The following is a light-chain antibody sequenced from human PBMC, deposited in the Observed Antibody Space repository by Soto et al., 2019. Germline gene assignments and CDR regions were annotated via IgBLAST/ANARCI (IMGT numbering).Light chain of an antibody. CDR1: QSLLHSNGYNY. CDR2: LGS. CDR3: MRALQTPWT. V-gene: IGKV2-28*01. Sequence: DIVMTQSPLSLPVTPGEPASISCRSSQSLLHSNGYNYLDWYLQKPGQSPQLLIYLGSSRASGVPDRFSGSGSGTDFTLKISRVEAEDVGVYYCMRALQTPWTFGQGTKVEIK. J-gene: IGKJ1*01.